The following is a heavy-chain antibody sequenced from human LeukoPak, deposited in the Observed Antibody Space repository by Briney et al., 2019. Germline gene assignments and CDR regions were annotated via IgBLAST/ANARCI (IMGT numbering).Heavy chain of an antibody. CDR2: INPNSGGT. CDR1: GYTFTGYY. CDR3: ARARFRSGGSCYYVY. V-gene: IGHV1-2*02. Sequence: AASVKVSCKASGYTFTGYYMHWVRQAPGQGLEWMGWINPNSGGTNYAQKFQGRVTMTRDTSISTAYMELSRLRSDDTAVYYCARARFRSGGSCYYVYWGQGTLVTVSS. J-gene: IGHJ4*02. D-gene: IGHD2-15*01.